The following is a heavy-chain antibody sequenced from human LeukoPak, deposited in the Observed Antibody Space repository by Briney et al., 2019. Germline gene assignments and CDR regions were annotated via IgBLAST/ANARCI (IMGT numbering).Heavy chain of an antibody. J-gene: IGHJ4*02. CDR1: GYTFTGYY. V-gene: IGHV1-2*02. CDR3: ARDPRYYDILTGYPDY. D-gene: IGHD3-9*01. CDR2: INPNSGGT. Sequence: ASAKVSCKASGYTFTGYYMHWVRQAPGQGLEWMGWINPNSGGTNYAQKFQGRVTMTRDTSISTAYMELSRLRSDDTAVYYCARDPRYYDILTGYPDYWGQGTLVTVSS.